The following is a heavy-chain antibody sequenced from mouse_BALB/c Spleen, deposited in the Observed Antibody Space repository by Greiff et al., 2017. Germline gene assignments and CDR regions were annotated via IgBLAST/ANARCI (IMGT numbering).Heavy chain of an antibody. D-gene: IGHD2-4*01. CDR3: AKVYYEYGGYAMGY. Sequence: QVQLQQSGAELAKPGASVKMSCKASGYTFTSYWMHWVKQRPGQGLEWIGYINPSTGHTESNQKFKNNATLTEDKSSSTAYMQLSSLTSEDSAVYYRAKVYYEYGGYAMGYWGQGTSVTVSS. CDR1: GYTFTSYW. J-gene: IGHJ4*01. V-gene: IGHV1-7*01. CDR2: INPSTGHT.